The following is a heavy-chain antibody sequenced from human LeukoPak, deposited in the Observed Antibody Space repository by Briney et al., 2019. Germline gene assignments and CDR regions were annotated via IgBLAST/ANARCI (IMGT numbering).Heavy chain of an antibody. CDR3: ASGRTTGYYDSSGYYSPFDY. D-gene: IGHD3-22*01. CDR2: INHSGST. Sequence: SETLSLTCAVYGGSFSGYYWSWIRQPPGKGLEWIGEINHSGSTNYNPSFKSRVTISVDTSKNQFSLKLSSVTAADTAVYYCASGRTTGYYDSSGYYSPFDYWGQGTLVTVSS. J-gene: IGHJ4*02. CDR1: GGSFSGYY. V-gene: IGHV4-34*01.